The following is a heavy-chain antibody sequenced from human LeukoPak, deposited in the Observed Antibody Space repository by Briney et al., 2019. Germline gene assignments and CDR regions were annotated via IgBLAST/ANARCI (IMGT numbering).Heavy chain of an antibody. V-gene: IGHV1-46*01. CDR1: GYTFTSYY. CDR3: ARAQIAVAGTGGYFDY. J-gene: IGHJ4*02. D-gene: IGHD6-19*01. CDR2: INPSGGST. Sequence: ASVKVSCKASGYTFTSYYMHWVRQAPGQGLEWMGIINPSGGSTSYAQKFQGRVTITTDESTSTAYMELSSLRSEDTAVYYCARAQIAVAGTGGYFDYWGQGTLVTVSS.